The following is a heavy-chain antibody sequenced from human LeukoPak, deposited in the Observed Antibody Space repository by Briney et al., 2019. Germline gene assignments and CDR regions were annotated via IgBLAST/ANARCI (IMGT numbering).Heavy chain of an antibody. CDR2: IYYRSRWHY. CDR3: VSGGDWAFGWYFDV. V-gene: IGHV6-1*01. J-gene: IGHJ2*01. D-gene: IGHD6-25*01. CDR1: GDSVSSSSGS. Sequence: SQTLSLTCGISGDSVSSSSGSWSWIRQSPSRGPEWLGSIYYRSRWHYEHAASVQNRISNSPDTTKNQFSLQLNSMSPDDSAVYYCVSGGDWAFGWYFDVWGRGALVTVSS.